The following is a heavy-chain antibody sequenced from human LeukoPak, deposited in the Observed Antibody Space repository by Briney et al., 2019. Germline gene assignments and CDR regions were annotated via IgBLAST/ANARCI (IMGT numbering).Heavy chain of an antibody. CDR1: GGSFSGYY. Sequence: SETLSLTCAVYGGSFSGYYWSWIRQPPGKGLEWIGEINHSGSTNYNPSLKSRVTISVDTSKNQFSLKLSSVTAADTAVYYCARHSSSWNIDYWGQGTLVTVSS. CDR3: ARHSSSWNIDY. V-gene: IGHV4-34*01. D-gene: IGHD6-13*01. CDR2: INHSGST. J-gene: IGHJ4*02.